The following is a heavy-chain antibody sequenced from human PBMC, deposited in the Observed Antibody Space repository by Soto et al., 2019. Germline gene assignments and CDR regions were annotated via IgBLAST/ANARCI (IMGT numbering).Heavy chain of an antibody. Sequence: QVQLVQSGAEMKKPGSSVKVSCQSSGGTFNTYAMNWVRQAPGQGPEWMGDISPMFGAANYAPKFQGRVTITADESTGTSYMQLSSLTSEDTALYFWAREVQVRSPAFVYWGQGTLVTVSS. D-gene: IGHD3-10*01. CDR2: ISPMFGAA. V-gene: IGHV1-69*19. CDR1: GGTFNTYA. CDR3: AREVQVRSPAFVY. J-gene: IGHJ4*02.